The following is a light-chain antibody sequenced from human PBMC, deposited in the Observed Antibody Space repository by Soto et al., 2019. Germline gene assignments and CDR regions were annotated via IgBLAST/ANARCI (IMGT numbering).Light chain of an antibody. CDR3: QQYGSSPPVT. V-gene: IGKV3-20*01. Sequence: EIVLTQSPGTLSLSPGERATLSCRASQSVSSSYLAWYQQNPGQAPRLLIYGASSRATGLPDRFSGSGSGTDFTLTISSLEPEDFAVYYCQQYGSSPPVTFGQGPKVEIK. CDR2: GAS. J-gene: IGKJ1*01. CDR1: QSVSSSY.